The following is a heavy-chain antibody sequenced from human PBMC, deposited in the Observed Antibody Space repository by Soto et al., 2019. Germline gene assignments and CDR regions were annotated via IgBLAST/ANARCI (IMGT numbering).Heavy chain of an antibody. CDR1: GGSISSGGYS. V-gene: IGHV4-30-2*01. CDR2: IYHSGST. Sequence: QLQLQESGSGLVKPSQTLSLTCAVSGGSISSGGYSWSWIRQPPGKGLEWIGYIYHSGSTYYNPSLKSRVTISVDRSKNQFSLTLSSVTAADTAGYYCAAVGGLPRYYWGQGTLVTVSS. J-gene: IGHJ4*02. CDR3: AAVGGLPRYY. D-gene: IGHD5-12*01.